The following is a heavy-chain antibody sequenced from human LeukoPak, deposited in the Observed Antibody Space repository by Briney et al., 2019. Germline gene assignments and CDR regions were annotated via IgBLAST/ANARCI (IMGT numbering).Heavy chain of an antibody. CDR2: IWPSGST. CDR1: GGPISSYIYY. V-gene: IGHV4-39*02. J-gene: IGHJ4*02. CDR3: ARKGPEHLPTYFDH. Sequence: ASETLSLTCTVSGGPISSYIYYWGWIRQPPGKGLEWIGYIWPSGSTNYNPSLSGRVAISLDKSRNHFTLMVTAVTAADTAFHYCARKGPEHLPTYFDHWGRGILVTVSS. D-gene: IGHD2-21*01.